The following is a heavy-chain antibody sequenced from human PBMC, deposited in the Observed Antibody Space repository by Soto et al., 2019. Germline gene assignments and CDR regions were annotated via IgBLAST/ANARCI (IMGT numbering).Heavy chain of an antibody. Sequence: EVQLVQSGAEVKKPGESLRISCKGSGYSFTSYWISWVRQMPGKGLEWMGRIDPSDSYTNYSPSFQGHVTISADKSISTAYLQWSSLKASDTAMYYCARRRRRGYCSGGSCYSYYYGMDVWGQGTTVTVSS. CDR3: ARRRRRGYCSGGSCYSYYYGMDV. V-gene: IGHV5-10-1*03. J-gene: IGHJ6*02. CDR2: IDPSDSYT. D-gene: IGHD2-15*01. CDR1: GYSFTSYW.